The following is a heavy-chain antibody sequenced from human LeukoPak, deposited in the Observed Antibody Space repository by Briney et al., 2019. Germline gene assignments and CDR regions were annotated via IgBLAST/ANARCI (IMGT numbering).Heavy chain of an antibody. CDR2: ISSSSSYI. CDR3: ASRPGYCSSTSCYIGTRSYYYYYMDV. Sequence: GGSLRLSCAASGFTFSSYSMNWVRQAPGKGLEWVSSISSSSSYIYYADSVKGRFTISRDNAKNSLYLQMNSLRAEDTAVYYCASRPGYCSSTSCYIGTRSYYYYYMDVWGKGPRSPSP. CDR1: GFTFSSYS. J-gene: IGHJ6*03. V-gene: IGHV3-21*01. D-gene: IGHD2-2*02.